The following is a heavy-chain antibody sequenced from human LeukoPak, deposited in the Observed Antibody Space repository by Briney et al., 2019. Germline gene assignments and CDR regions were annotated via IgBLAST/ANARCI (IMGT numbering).Heavy chain of an antibody. Sequence: GRSLRLSCAASGFTFDGSAMHWVRHAPGKGLEWVSGISWNSGSIDYADSVKGRFTISRDNAKNSLYLQMNSLRAEDTALYYCAKEGSVCTNGICRYFDSWGQGTLVTVSS. J-gene: IGHJ4*02. V-gene: IGHV3-9*01. CDR2: ISWNSGSI. CDR1: GFTFDGSA. D-gene: IGHD2-8*01. CDR3: AKEGSVCTNGICRYFDS.